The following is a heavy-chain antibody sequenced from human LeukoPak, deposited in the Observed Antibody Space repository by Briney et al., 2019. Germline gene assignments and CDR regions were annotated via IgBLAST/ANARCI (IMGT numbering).Heavy chain of an antibody. CDR2: IYHSGST. V-gene: IGHV4-4*02. Sequence: SETLSLTCAVSGGSISSSNWWSWVRQPPGKGLEWIGEIYHSGSTNYNPSLKSRVTISVDKSKNQFSLKLGSVTAADTAVYYCARDRGGSYADGGAFDIWGQGTMVTVSS. CDR3: ARDRGGSYADGGAFDI. CDR1: GGSISSSNW. D-gene: IGHD1-26*01. J-gene: IGHJ3*02.